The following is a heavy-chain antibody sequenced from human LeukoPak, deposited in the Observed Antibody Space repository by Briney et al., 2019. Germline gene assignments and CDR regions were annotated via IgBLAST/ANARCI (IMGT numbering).Heavy chain of an antibody. J-gene: IGHJ4*02. CDR3: ARVPEYSSSSDNY. V-gene: IGHV4-61*01. Sequence: SQTLSLTCTVSGGSISSGSYYWSWIRQPPGKGLEWIGYIYYSGSTNYNPSLKSRVTISVDRSKNQFSLKLSSVTAADTAVYYCARVPEYSSSSDNYWGQGTLVTVSS. D-gene: IGHD6-6*01. CDR1: GGSISSGSYY. CDR2: IYYSGST.